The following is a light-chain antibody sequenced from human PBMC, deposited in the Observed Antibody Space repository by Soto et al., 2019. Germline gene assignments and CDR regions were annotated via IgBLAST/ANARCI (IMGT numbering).Light chain of an antibody. J-gene: IGLJ1*01. Sequence: SVLTQPPSVSGAPGPRVTISCTGSISNIGAGYDVHWYQQLPGTAPKLLIYGNSNRPSGVPDRFSGSKSGTSASLAITGLQAEDEADYYCQSYDSSLSGSYVFGTGTKVTVL. CDR2: GNS. CDR3: QSYDSSLSGSYV. V-gene: IGLV1-40*01. CDR1: ISNIGAGYD.